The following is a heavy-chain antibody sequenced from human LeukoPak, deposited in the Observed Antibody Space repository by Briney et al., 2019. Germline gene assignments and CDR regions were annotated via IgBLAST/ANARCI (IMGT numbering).Heavy chain of an antibody. D-gene: IGHD6-6*01. CDR2: IYYSGST. J-gene: IGHJ3*02. CDR3: AGDALTARDDAFDI. CDR1: GGSISSYY. Sequence: SETLSLTCTVSGGSISSYYWSWIRQPPGKGLEWIGYIYYSGSTNYNPSLKSRVTISVDTSKSQFSLKLSSVTAADTAVYYCAGDALTARDDAFDIWGQGTMVTVSS. V-gene: IGHV4-59*12.